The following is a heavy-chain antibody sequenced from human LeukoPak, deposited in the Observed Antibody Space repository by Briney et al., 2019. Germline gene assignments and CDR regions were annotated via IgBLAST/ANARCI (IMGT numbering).Heavy chain of an antibody. J-gene: IGHJ3*02. Sequence: GGSLRLSCAASGFTVSRNYMSWVRQAPGKGLEWVSAISGSGGSTYYADSVKGRFTISRDNSKNTLYLQMNSLRAEDTAVYYCAKDGYDWAFDIWGQGTMVTVSS. CDR2: ISGSGGST. CDR1: GFTVSRNY. CDR3: AKDGYDWAFDI. D-gene: IGHD5-12*01. V-gene: IGHV3-23*01.